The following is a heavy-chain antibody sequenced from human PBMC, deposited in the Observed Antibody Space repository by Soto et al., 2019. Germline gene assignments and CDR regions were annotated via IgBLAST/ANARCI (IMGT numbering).Heavy chain of an antibody. V-gene: IGHV1-69*01. CDR1: GGTFSSYA. D-gene: IGHD3-22*01. CDR2: IIPIFGTA. CDR3: ARDYYDSSGYYYYAFDI. J-gene: IGHJ3*02. Sequence: QVQLVQSGAEVKKPGSSVKVSCKASGGTFSSYAISWVRQAPGQGLEWMGGIIPIFGTANYAQKFQGRVTITADESTSTAYMELSSLRSDDTAVYYCARDYYDSSGYYYYAFDIWGQGTMVTVSS.